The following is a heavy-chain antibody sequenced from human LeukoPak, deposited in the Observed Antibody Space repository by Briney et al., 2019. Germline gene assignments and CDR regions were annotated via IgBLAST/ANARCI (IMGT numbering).Heavy chain of an antibody. V-gene: IGHV4-34*01. CDR3: ARLVDTAVDY. CDR2: INHSGST. J-gene: IGHJ4*02. CDR1: GGSFSGYY. D-gene: IGHD5-18*01. Sequence: PSETLSLTCAVYGGSFSGYYWSWIRQPPGKGLEWIGEINHSGSTNYNPSLKSRVTISVDTSKNQFSLKLSSVTAADTAVYYCARLVDTAVDYWGQGTLVTVSS.